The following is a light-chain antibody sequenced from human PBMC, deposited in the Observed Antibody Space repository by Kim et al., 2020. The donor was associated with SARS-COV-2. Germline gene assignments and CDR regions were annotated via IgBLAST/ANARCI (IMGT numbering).Light chain of an antibody. J-gene: IGLJ3*02. CDR3: QSYDRSLSGSV. V-gene: IGLV1-40*01. CDR2: ANT. CDR1: SSKIGAYDD. Sequence: RVTISCTGGSSKIGAYDDVHWYQQLPGTAPKLLNHANTTRPSGVPDRFSGSKSDTSASLDITGLQAEDEAVYYCQSYDRSLSGSVFGGGTKVTVL.